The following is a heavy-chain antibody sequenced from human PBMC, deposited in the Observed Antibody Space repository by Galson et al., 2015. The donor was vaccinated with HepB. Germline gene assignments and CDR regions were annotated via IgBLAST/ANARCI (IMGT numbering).Heavy chain of an antibody. D-gene: IGHD3-22*01. CDR1: GFTFGDYA. V-gene: IGHV3-49*03. J-gene: IGHJ1*01. CDR2: IRSKAYGGTT. CDR3: TRGYYYDSSGYYYVGYFQH. Sequence: SLRLSCAASGFTFGDYAMSWFRQAPGKGLEWVGFIRSKAYGGTTEYAASVKGRFTISRDDSKSIAYLQMNSLKTEDTALYYCTRGYYYDSSGYYYVGYFQHWGQGTLVTVSS.